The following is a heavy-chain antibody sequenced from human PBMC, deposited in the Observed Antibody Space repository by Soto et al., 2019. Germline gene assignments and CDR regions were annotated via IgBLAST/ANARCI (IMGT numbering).Heavy chain of an antibody. J-gene: IGHJ4*02. CDR3: VKSWGVFGSASFFDH. Sequence: EVQLVESGGGLVQPGRSLRLSCAGSGFTFDDYAMHWVRQVPGKGLEWVLGISWNSGGIGFADSVKGRFTISRDNAKNSLYLQMNSLRPEDTAFYYCVKSWGVFGSASFFDHWGKGTLVTVSS. CDR1: GFTFDDYA. V-gene: IGHV3-9*01. CDR2: ISWNSGGI. D-gene: IGHD3-16*01.